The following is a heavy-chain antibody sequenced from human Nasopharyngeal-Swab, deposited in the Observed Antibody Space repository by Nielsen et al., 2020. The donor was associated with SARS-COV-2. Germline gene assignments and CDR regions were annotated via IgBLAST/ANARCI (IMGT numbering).Heavy chain of an antibody. V-gene: IGHV4-34*01. CDR2: INHSGST. CDR1: GGSFSGYY. J-gene: IGHJ6*02. CDR3: ARGITMVRGVIITNYYYYGMDV. Sequence: SETLSLTCAVYGGSFSGYYWSWIRQPPGKGLEWIGEINHSGSTNYSPSLKSRVTISVDTSKNQFSLKLSSVTAADTAVYYCARGITMVRGVIITNYYYYGMDVWGQGTTVTVSS. D-gene: IGHD3-10*01.